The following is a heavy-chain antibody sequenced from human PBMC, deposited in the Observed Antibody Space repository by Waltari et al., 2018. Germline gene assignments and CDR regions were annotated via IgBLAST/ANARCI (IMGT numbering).Heavy chain of an antibody. J-gene: IGHJ4*02. CDR1: GGSISSGGYY. CDR3: AREEVSFRNGDY. Sequence: QVQLQESGPGLVKPSQTLSLTCTVSGGSISSGGYYWRWLRQHPGKGLEWIGYIYYSGSTYYNPSLKSRVTISVDTSKNQFSLKLSSVTAADTAVYYCAREEVSFRNGDYWGQGTLVTVSS. D-gene: IGHD1-1*01. V-gene: IGHV4-31*03. CDR2: IYYSGST.